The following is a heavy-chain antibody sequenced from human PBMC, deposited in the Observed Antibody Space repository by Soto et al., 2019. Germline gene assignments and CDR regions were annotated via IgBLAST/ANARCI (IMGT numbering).Heavy chain of an antibody. CDR2: IYSSGST. D-gene: IGHD5-18*01. CDR1: GFTVSNNY. V-gene: IGHV3-53*01. CDR3: ARGYSYTQPAFDY. J-gene: IGHJ4*02. Sequence: VGSLRLSCAASGFTVSNNYMTWVRQAPGKGLEWVSFIYSSGSTYYADSVKGRFTISRDNFKNTLYLQMNSLRAEDTAVYYCARGYSYTQPAFDYWGLGTLVTVSS.